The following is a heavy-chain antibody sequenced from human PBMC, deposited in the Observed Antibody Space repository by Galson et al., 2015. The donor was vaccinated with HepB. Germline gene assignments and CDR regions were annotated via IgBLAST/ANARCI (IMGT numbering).Heavy chain of an antibody. CDR1: GFTFDDYA. CDR3: ANLYDYIWGSYRYDAFDI. D-gene: IGHD3-16*02. J-gene: IGHJ3*02. Sequence: SLRLSCAASGFTFDDYAMHWVRQAPGKGLEWVSGISWNSGSIGYADSVKGRFTISRDNAKNSLYLQMNSLRAEDTALYYCANLYDYIWGSYRYDAFDIWGQGTMVTVSS. CDR2: ISWNSGSI. V-gene: IGHV3-9*01.